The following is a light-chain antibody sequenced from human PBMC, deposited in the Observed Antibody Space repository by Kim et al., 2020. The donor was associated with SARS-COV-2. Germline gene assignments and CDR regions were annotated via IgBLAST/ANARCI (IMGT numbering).Light chain of an antibody. CDR2: AAS. CDR3: QQSYITPFT. Sequence: ASVGDRVTITCRKSQSISSHLNWYHQKPGRAPKLLIYAASTLQGGVPSRFSGSGSETDFTLTISSLQPEDFGTYFCQQSYITPFTFGPGTKVDIK. J-gene: IGKJ3*01. CDR1: QSISSH. V-gene: IGKV1-39*01.